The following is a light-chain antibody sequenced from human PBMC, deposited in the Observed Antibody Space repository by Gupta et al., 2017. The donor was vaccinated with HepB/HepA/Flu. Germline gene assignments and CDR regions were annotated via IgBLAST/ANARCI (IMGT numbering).Light chain of an antibody. CDR1: QSIRSN. Sequence: EIVMTQSPATLSVSPGERATLSCRASQSIRSNLAWYHQKPGQPPRLLIYGASTRATGIPARFSGSGSGTEFTLTISSLKSEDFAIYYCQQYNNWPPLTFGGGTKVEIK. CDR2: GAS. V-gene: IGKV3-15*01. CDR3: QQYNNWPPLT. J-gene: IGKJ4*01.